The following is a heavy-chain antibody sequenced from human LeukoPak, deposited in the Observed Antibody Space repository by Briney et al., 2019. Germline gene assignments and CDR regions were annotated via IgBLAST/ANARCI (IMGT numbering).Heavy chain of an antibody. CDR1: GGSISSGDYY. CDR3: ARDKGYYYDSSGPGAFDI. CDR2: IYHSGST. D-gene: IGHD3-22*01. V-gene: IGHV4-30-2*01. Sequence: SETLSLTCTVSGGSISSGDYYWSWIRQPPGKGLEWIGYIYHSGSTYYNPSLKSRVTISVDRSKNQFPLKLSSVTAADTAVYYCARDKGYYYDSSGPGAFDIWGQGTMVTVSS. J-gene: IGHJ3*02.